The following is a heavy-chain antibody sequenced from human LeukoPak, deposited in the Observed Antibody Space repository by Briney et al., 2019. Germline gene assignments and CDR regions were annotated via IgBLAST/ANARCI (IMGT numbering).Heavy chain of an antibody. Sequence: GGSLRLSCAASGFTFSSYAMSWVRQAPGKGLEWVSAISGSGGSTYYADSLKGRFTISRDNSKNTLYLQMFRLRAEDTAIYYCAKGRPPVTIYPFDPWGQGTLVTVSS. D-gene: IGHD3-9*01. V-gene: IGHV3-23*01. CDR1: GFTFSSYA. CDR2: ISGSGGST. CDR3: AKGRPPVTIYPFDP. J-gene: IGHJ5*02.